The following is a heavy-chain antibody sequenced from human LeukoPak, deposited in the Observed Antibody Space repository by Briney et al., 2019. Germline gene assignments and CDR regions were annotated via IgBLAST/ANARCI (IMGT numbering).Heavy chain of an antibody. Sequence: SETLTLTCTVSGASISGYYWSWIRQPPGKGLEWIGYIYYSGSTNYNPSLKSRVTLSVDTSKNQFSLKLSSVTAADTAVYYCARHEVKDLYSSGWSYLDYWGQGTLVTVSS. D-gene: IGHD6-13*01. CDR1: GASISGYY. V-gene: IGHV4-59*08. CDR3: ARHEVKDLYSSGWSYLDY. CDR2: IYYSGST. J-gene: IGHJ4*02.